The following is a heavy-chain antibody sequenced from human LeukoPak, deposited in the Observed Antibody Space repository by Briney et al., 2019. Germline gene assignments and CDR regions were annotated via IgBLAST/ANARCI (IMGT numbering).Heavy chain of an antibody. J-gene: IGHJ4*02. CDR2: IYYSGST. CDR1: GGSISSGDYY. Sequence: PSQTLSLTXTVSGGSISSGDYYWSWIRQPPGKGLEWIGYIYYSGSTYYNPSLKSRVTISVDTSKNQFSLKLSSVTAADTAVYYCARGTPTYDFWSGYYTAAFDYWGQGTLVTVSS. D-gene: IGHD3-3*01. CDR3: ARGTPTYDFWSGYYTAAFDY. V-gene: IGHV4-30-4*08.